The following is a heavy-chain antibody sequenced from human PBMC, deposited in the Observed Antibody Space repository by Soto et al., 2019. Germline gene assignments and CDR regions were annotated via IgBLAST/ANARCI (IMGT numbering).Heavy chain of an antibody. Sequence: QVQLQESGPGLVKPSETLSLTCTVSGGSVSSGSYYWSWIRQPPGKGLEWIGYIYYSGSTNCNPSLKSRVTISVDTSKNQFSLKLSSVTAADTAVYYCAREGIAAAGIWGQGTMVTVSS. CDR3: AREGIAAAGI. V-gene: IGHV4-61*01. CDR2: IYYSGST. CDR1: GGSVSSGSYY. J-gene: IGHJ3*02. D-gene: IGHD6-13*01.